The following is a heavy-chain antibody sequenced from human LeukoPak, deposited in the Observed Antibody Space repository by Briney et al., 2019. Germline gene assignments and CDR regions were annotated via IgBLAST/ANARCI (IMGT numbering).Heavy chain of an antibody. J-gene: IGHJ2*01. Sequence: SETLSLTCTVSGVSISSGDYYWSWIRQPPGKGLEWIGYIYYSGSTYYNPSLKSRVTISVDTSKNQFSLKLSSVTAADTAVYYCARDMIQWYFDLWGRGTLVTVSS. CDR1: GVSISSGDYY. D-gene: IGHD3-16*01. CDR2: IYYSGST. V-gene: IGHV4-30-4*01. CDR3: ARDMIQWYFDL.